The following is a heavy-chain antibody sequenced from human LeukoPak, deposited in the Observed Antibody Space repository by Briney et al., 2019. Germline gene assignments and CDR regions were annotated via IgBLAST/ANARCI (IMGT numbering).Heavy chain of an antibody. D-gene: IGHD2-15*01. J-gene: IGHJ6*02. CDR2: IDWNSGRT. CDR1: GSIFQNYA. CDR3: GKDITPGGLDV. Sequence: PGRSLTLSCEVSGSIFQNYAMHWVRQAPGKGLEWVPAIDWNSGRTGYADSVKGRFAISKDNAKNSVYLQMNSLRAEDTALYYCGKDITPGGLDVWGQGTTVTVSS. V-gene: IGHV3-9*01.